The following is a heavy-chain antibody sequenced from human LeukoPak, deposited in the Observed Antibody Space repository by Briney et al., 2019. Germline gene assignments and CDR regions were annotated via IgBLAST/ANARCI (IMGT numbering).Heavy chain of an antibody. CDR1: GFTFDDYA. D-gene: IGHD6-19*01. CDR2: INEHGSSK. J-gene: IGHJ6*03. V-gene: IGHV3-74*01. Sequence: GGSLRLSCAASGFTFDDYAMHWVRQAPGQGLMWVSRINEHGSSKTYADSVKGRFTISRDNAKKTLYLQMNSLSVEDTAVYYCVGWDYYYMDAWGKGTTVTVSS. CDR3: VGWDYYYMDA.